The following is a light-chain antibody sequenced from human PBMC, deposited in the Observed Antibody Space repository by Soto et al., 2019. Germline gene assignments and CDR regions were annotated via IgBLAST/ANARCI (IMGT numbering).Light chain of an antibody. CDR2: GAS. Sequence: EIVMTQSPGTLSLSPGETATLSCRASQSVSSNYVAWFHQKPGQAPRLLIYGASSRATGIPDRFSGSGSGTDFTLSISRLEPEDFAVYYCQQYSSLWTFGQGTKVDIK. CDR1: QSVSSNY. CDR3: QQYSSLWT. V-gene: IGKV3-20*01. J-gene: IGKJ1*01.